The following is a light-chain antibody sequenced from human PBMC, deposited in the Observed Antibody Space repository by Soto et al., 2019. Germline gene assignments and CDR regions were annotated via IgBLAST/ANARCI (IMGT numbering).Light chain of an antibody. CDR3: QEYNSAPLT. Sequence: DVQLPLYPATLYEIDRATVTITCRACQGISNYLAWYQQKPGKVPKLLIYAASTLQSGVPSRFSGSGSGTDFTLTICSLQLDVVVPYYCQEYNSAPLTFG. CDR2: AAS. J-gene: IGKJ2*01. V-gene: IGKV1-27*01. CDR1: QGISNY.